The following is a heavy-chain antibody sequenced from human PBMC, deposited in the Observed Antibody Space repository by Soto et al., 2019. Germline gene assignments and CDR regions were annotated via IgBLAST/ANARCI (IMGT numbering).Heavy chain of an antibody. CDR1: GYTFTSYG. D-gene: IGHD3-16*02. Sequence: ASVKVSCKASGYTFTSYGISWVRQAPGQGLEWMGWISAYNGNTNYAQKLQGRVTMTTDTSTSTAYMELRSLRSDDTAVYYCARSFLGDLSSFPLGYYYYSWTVGGKG. J-gene: IGHJ6*03. CDR2: ISAYNGNT. CDR3: ARSFLGDLSSFPLGYYYYSWTV. V-gene: IGHV1-18*01.